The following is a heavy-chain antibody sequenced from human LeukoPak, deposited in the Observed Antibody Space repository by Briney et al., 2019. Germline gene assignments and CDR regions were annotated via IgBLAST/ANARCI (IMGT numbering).Heavy chain of an antibody. V-gene: IGHV3-48*03. CDR2: ISSSGSTI. D-gene: IGHD2-15*01. CDR1: GFTFSSYE. J-gene: IGHJ4*02. Sequence: GGSLRLSCAASGFTFSSYEMNWVRQAPGKGLEWVSYISSSGSTIYYADSVKGRFTISRDNAKNSLYLQMNSLRAEDTAVYYCAKGPRGDCSGGSCPGDSWGQGTLVTVSS. CDR3: AKGPRGDCSGGSCPGDS.